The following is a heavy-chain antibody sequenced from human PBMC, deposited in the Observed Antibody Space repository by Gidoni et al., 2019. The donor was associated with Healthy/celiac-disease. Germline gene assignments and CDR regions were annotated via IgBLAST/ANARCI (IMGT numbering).Heavy chain of an antibody. J-gene: IGHJ5*02. Sequence: QVQLQESGPGLVQPSQTLSLTCTVPGRSISSGDYYWSWIRQPPGKGLEWIGYIYYSGSTYYNPSLKSRVTISVDTSKNQFSLKLSSVTAADTAVYYCARDQRGYGDNWFDPWGQGTLVTVSS. CDR3: ARDQRGYGDNWFDP. V-gene: IGHV4-30-4*01. D-gene: IGHD1-1*01. CDR1: GRSISSGDYY. CDR2: IYYSGST.